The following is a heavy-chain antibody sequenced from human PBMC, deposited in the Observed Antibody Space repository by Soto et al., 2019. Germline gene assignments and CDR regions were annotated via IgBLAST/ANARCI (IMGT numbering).Heavy chain of an antibody. D-gene: IGHD3-16*01. CDR2: IWYDGSNK. CDR1: GFTFSSYG. Sequence: QVQLVESGGGVVQPGRSLRLSPAASGFTFSSYGMHWVRQAPGKGLEWVAVIWYDGSNKYYADSVKGRFTISRDNSKSTLYLQMNSLRGEDTAVYYCARALGAGNWFDPWGQGTLVTVSS. V-gene: IGHV3-33*01. J-gene: IGHJ5*02. CDR3: ARALGAGNWFDP.